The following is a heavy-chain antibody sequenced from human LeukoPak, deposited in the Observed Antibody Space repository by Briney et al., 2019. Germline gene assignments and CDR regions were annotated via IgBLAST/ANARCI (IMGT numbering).Heavy chain of an antibody. Sequence: GRSLRLSCAASGFTFSDHYIDWVRQAPGKGLEWVGRSRDKGNRYTTAYAASVRGRFTISRDESKNSLYLQMNSLKIEDTAVYYCTRLGIAPRDFDYWGQGTLVTVSS. CDR2: SRDKGNRYTT. J-gene: IGHJ4*02. CDR1: GFTFSDHY. CDR3: TRLGIAPRDFDY. D-gene: IGHD6-6*01. V-gene: IGHV3-72*01.